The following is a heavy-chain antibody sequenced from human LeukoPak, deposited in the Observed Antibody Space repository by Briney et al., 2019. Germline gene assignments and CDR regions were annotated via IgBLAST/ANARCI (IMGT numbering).Heavy chain of an antibody. J-gene: IGHJ3*02. V-gene: IGHV1-8*01. CDR3: AGVNYDYVWGSYRDDAFDI. CDR2: MNPNSGNT. Sequence: ASVKVSCKASGYTFTSYDVNWVRQATGQGLEWMGWMNPNSGNTGYAQKFQGRVTMTRNTSISTAYMELSSLGSEDTAVYYCAGVNYDYVWGSYRDDAFDIWGQGTMVTVSS. D-gene: IGHD3-16*02. CDR1: GYTFTSYD.